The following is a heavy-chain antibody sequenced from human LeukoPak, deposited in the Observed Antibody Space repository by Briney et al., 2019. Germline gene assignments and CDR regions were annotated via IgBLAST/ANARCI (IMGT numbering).Heavy chain of an antibody. CDR1: GFTFSSYA. Sequence: GGSLRLPCAASGFTFSSYAMSWVRQAPGKGLEWVSAISGSGGSTYYADSVKGRFTISRDNSKNTLYLQMNSLRAEDTAVYYCAKDKTGTTTAWFDPWGQGTLVTVSS. D-gene: IGHD1-7*01. CDR2: ISGSGGST. CDR3: AKDKTGTTTAWFDP. J-gene: IGHJ5*02. V-gene: IGHV3-23*01.